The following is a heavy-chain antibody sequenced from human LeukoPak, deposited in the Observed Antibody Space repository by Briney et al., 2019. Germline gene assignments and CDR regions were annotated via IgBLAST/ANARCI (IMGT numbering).Heavy chain of an antibody. J-gene: IGHJ4*02. V-gene: IGHV3-48*03. CDR2: ISSCSAI. CDR1: GFTFSSYE. Sequence: GGSLRLSCAASGFTFSSYEMNWVRQAPGKGLEWVSYISSCSAIYYADSVKGRFAISRDNAKNSLYLQMNSLRAEDTAVYYCVRFGSRWFLDYWGQGTLVTVSS. CDR3: VRFGSRWFLDY. D-gene: IGHD6-13*01.